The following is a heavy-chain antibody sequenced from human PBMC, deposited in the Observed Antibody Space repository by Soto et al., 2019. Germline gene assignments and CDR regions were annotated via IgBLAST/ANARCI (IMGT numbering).Heavy chain of an antibody. CDR3: AGYSSSSTGAFDI. J-gene: IGHJ3*02. CDR2: ISGSGGST. CDR1: GFTFSSYA. Sequence: GGSLRLSCAASGFTFSSYAVSWVRQAPGKGLEWVSAISGSGGSTYYADSVKGRFTISRDNSKNTLYLQMNSLRAEDMAVYYCAGYSSSSTGAFDIWGQGTMVTVSS. D-gene: IGHD6-13*01. V-gene: IGHV3-23*01.